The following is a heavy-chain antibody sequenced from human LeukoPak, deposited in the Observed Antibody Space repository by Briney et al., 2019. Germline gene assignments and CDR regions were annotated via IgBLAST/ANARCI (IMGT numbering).Heavy chain of an antibody. D-gene: IGHD6-19*01. CDR1: GGSISSSNW. Sequence: NPSETLSLTCAVSGGSISSSNWWSWVRQPPGKGLEWIGEIYHSGSTNYNPSLKSRVTISVDKSKNQFSLKLSSVTAADTAVYYCARHGRRIAVFRDRHTLDYWGQGTLVTVSS. V-gene: IGHV4-4*02. J-gene: IGHJ4*02. CDR2: IYHSGST. CDR3: ARHGRRIAVFRDRHTLDY.